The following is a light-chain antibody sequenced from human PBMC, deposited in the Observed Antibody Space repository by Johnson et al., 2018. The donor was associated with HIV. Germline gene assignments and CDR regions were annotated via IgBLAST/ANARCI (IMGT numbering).Light chain of an antibody. V-gene: IGLV1-51*01. CDR1: SSNIGKNY. CDR3: RTWNTNLRTGF. Sequence: QSVLTQPPSVSAAPGQKVTISCSGSSSNIGKNYVSWYQQLPGTAPKLLIFDNHKRPSGIPDRFSGSKSGSSATLGITGLQTGDEADYYCRTWNTNLRTGFFGPGTKVTVL. J-gene: IGLJ1*01. CDR2: DNH.